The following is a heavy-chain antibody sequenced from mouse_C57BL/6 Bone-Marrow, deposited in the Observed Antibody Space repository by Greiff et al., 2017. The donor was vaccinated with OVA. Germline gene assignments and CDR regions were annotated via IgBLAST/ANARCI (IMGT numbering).Heavy chain of an antibody. J-gene: IGHJ3*01. V-gene: IGHV1-54*01. Sequence: QVQLQQSGAELVRPGTSVKVSCKASGYAFTNYLIEWVKQRPGQGLEWIGVINPGSGGTNYNEKFKGKATLTADKSSSTAYMQLSSLTSEDSAVYCCASSLAYWGQGTLVTVSA. CDR1: GYAFTNYL. CDR3: ASSLAY. CDR2: INPGSGGT.